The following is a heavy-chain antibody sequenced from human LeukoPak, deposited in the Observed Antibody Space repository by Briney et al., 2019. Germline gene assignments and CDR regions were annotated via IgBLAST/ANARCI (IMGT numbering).Heavy chain of an antibody. CDR2: INPNSGGT. J-gene: IGHJ6*02. CDR1: GYTFTDYF. CDR3: ARDPYYGSRPYYYGMDV. D-gene: IGHD3-3*01. V-gene: IGHV1-2*02. Sequence: ASVKVSCKTSGYTFTDYFLHWVRQAPGQGLEWMGWINPNSGGTNYAQKFQGRITMTRVTSISTAYMELSRLRSDDTAVYFCARDPYYGSRPYYYGMDVWGQGTTVTVSS.